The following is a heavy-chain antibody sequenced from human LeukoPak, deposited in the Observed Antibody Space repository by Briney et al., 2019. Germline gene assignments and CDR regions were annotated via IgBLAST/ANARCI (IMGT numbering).Heavy chain of an antibody. V-gene: IGHV3-21*04. CDR2: ISSSSSYI. Sequence: PGGSLRLSCAASGFTFSSYSMNWVRQAPGKGLEWVSSISSSSSYIYYADSVKGRFTISRDNAKNTLYLQMNSLRAEDTAVYYWAKIKSTRGVPYYFDYWGQGTLVTVSS. CDR1: GFTFSSYS. J-gene: IGHJ4*02. D-gene: IGHD3-10*01. CDR3: AKIKSTRGVPYYFDY.